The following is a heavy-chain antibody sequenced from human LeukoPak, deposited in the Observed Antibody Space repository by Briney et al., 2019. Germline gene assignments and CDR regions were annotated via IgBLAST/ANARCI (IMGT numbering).Heavy chain of an antibody. CDR2: INPNSGGT. V-gene: IGHV1-2*02. D-gene: IGHD2-2*01. J-gene: IGHJ4*02. CDR3: ASMYKKGVPAAMSLDY. CDR1: GYTFTGYY. Sequence: GASVKVSCKASGYTFTGYYMHWVRQAPGQGLEWMGWINPNSGGTNYAQKFQGRVTMTRDTSISTAYMELSRLRSDDTAVYYCASMYKKGVPAAMSLDYWGQGTLVTVSS.